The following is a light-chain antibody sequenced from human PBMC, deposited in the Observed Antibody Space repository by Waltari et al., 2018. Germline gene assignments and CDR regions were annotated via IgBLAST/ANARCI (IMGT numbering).Light chain of an antibody. CDR3: GTWDSSLSRGV. Sequence: QSVLTQPHSVSAAPGQKVTISCSGSSSNIGNNYVSWYQHLPGTAPKLLIYENNKRPSGIPDRFSGSKSGASATLGITGLQTGDEAEFYCGTWDSSLSRGVFGGGTKLTVL. J-gene: IGLJ3*02. CDR1: SSNIGNNY. V-gene: IGLV1-51*02. CDR2: ENN.